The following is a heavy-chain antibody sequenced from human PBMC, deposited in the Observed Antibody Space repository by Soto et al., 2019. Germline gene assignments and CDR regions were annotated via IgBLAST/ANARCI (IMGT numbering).Heavy chain of an antibody. D-gene: IGHD6-6*01. J-gene: IGHJ6*02. V-gene: IGHV1-69*06. Sequence: QVQLVQSGAEVKKPGSSVKVSCKASGGTFSSYAISWVRQAPGQGLEWMGGIIPIFGTANYAQKFQGRVTITADKSTSTAYMELSSLRSEDTAVYYCAREEYSSSPPGDYYYYYGMDVCGQGTTVTVSS. CDR1: GGTFSSYA. CDR2: IIPIFGTA. CDR3: AREEYSSSPPGDYYYYYGMDV.